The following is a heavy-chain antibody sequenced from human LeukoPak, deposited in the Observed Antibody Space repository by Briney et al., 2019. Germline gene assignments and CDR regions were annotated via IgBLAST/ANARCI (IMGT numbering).Heavy chain of an antibody. J-gene: IGHJ4*02. D-gene: IGHD5-24*01. CDR1: GGTFSSYA. CDR2: IIPILGIA. V-gene: IGHV1-69*04. CDR3: ARHRMATMPIDY. Sequence: ASVKVSCKASGGTFSSYAISWVRQAPGQGLEWMGRIIPILGIANYAQKFQGRVTITADKSTSTAYMELSSLRSEDTAVYYCARHRMATMPIDYWGQGTLVTVSS.